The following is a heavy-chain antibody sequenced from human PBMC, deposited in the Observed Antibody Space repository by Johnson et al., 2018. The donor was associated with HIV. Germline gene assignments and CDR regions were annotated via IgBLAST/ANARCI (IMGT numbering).Heavy chain of an antibody. D-gene: IGHD3-10*01. CDR1: GFTVSSNY. CDR2: ISGSGGST. J-gene: IGHJ3*02. CDR3: ANGAGWFGEPGDAFDI. V-gene: IGHV3-23*04. Sequence: VQLVESGGGLVQPGGSLRLSCAASGFTVSSNYMSWVRQAPGKGLEWVSVISGSGGSTYYADSVKGRFTISRDNSKNTLYLQMNSLRAEDTAVYYCANGAGWFGEPGDAFDIWGQGTMVTVSS.